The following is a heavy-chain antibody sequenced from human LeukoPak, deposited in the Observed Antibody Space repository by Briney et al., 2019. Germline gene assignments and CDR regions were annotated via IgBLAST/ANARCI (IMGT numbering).Heavy chain of an antibody. D-gene: IGHD3-22*01. CDR2: VYHTGST. J-gene: IGHJ4*02. Sequence: SETLSLTCSVSGYSISSDYYWGWIRQPPGKGLEWIGTVYHTGSTYYHPSLRGRLTISLDTSKNHFSLSLRSVTAAETSVYYCARAWAYYYDNRGSYPFEYWGQVTQVTVSS. CDR1: GYSISSDYY. V-gene: IGHV4-38-2*01. CDR3: ARAWAYYYDNRGSYPFEY.